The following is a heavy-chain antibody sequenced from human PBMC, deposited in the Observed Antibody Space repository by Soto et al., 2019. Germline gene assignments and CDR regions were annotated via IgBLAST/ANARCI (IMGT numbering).Heavy chain of an antibody. CDR2: IKPDNGNT. J-gene: IGHJ5*02. D-gene: IGHD5-12*01. V-gene: IGHV1-18*04. CDR1: GYPFSKYG. Sequence: QLQLVQSGGEVKKPGASVRVSCEAYGYPFSKYGISWIRQAPGQGLEWMEWIKPDNGNTDYAQKFQGRVTMTTDTSSNTAYMELRSLRSDDTAVYYCATSYDSGFDPWGQGTLVSVSS. CDR3: ATSYDSGFDP.